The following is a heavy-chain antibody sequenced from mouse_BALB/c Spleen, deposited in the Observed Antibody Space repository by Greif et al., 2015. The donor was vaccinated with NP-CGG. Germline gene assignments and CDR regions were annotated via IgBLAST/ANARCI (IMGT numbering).Heavy chain of an antibody. J-gene: IGHJ4*01. CDR3: ARKGVEGAMDY. V-gene: IGHV1-87*01. CDR1: GYTFTSYW. CDR2: IYPGDGDT. Sequence: QVHVKQSGAELARPGASVKLSCKASGYTFTSYWMQGVKQRPGKGLEWIGAIYPGDGDTRYTQKFKGKATLTADKSSSTAYMQLSSLASEDSAVYYCARKGVEGAMDYWGQGTSVTVSS.